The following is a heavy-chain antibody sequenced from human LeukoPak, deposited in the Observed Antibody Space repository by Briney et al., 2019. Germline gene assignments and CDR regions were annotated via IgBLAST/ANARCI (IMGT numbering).Heavy chain of an antibody. D-gene: IGHD3-10*01. CDR2: INHSGNT. CDR1: GESFSGFY. V-gene: IGHV4-34*01. CDR3: ARRRFPLRGVMYNWFDP. J-gene: IGHJ5*02. Sequence: SETLSLTCAVYGESFSGFYWSWIRQPPGKGLEWIGEINHSGNTNYNPSLKSRVTISVDTSKNQFSLKLSSVTAADTAVYYCARRRFPLRGVMYNWFDPWGQGTLVTVSS.